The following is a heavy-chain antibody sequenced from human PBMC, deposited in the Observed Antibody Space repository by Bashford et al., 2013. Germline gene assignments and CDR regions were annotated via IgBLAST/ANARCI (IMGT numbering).Heavy chain of an antibody. CDR2: IYWNDDK. CDR3: AHPGGQLVGSGNYYYYGMDV. J-gene: IGHJ6*02. CDR1: GFSLTTSGVG. Sequence: SGPTLVKPTQTLTLTCTFSGFSLTTSGVGVGWIRQPPGKALEWLAFIYWNDDKRYSPSLKSRLIITKDTSKNQVVLTMTNMDPVDTATYYCAHPGGQLVGSGNYYYYGMDVWGQGTTVTVSS. D-gene: IGHD6-6*01. V-gene: IGHV2-5*01.